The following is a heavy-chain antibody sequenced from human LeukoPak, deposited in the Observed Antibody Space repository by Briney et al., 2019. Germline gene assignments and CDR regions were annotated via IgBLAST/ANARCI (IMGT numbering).Heavy chain of an antibody. J-gene: IGHJ4*02. CDR2: ISAYNGNT. CDR3: ARDLQRGIAVAGTDY. V-gene: IGHV1-18*01. Sequence: GASVKVSCKASGYTFTSYDINWVRQATGQGLEWMGWISAYNGNTNYAQKLQGRVTMTTDTSTSTAYMELRSLRSDDTAVYYCARDLQRGIAVAGTDYWGQGTLVTVSS. CDR1: GYTFTSYD. D-gene: IGHD6-19*01.